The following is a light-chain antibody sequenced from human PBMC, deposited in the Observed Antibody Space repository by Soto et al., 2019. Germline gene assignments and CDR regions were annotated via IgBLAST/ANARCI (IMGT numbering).Light chain of an antibody. Sequence: EIVLTQSPATLSLSPGERATLSCRASQSVSSYLAWYQQKPGQAPRLLIYDASNRATGIPARFSASGSGTDFTLTISSREPEEFAVYYCQQCSDWPPLTFGGGTQVAI. J-gene: IGKJ4*01. CDR2: DAS. CDR3: QQCSDWPPLT. V-gene: IGKV3-11*01. CDR1: QSVSSY.